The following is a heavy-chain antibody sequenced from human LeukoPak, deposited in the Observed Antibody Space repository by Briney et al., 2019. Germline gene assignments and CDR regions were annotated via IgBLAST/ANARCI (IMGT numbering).Heavy chain of an antibody. V-gene: IGHV3-20*04. CDR3: VRSVRPPLPHFFDD. J-gene: IGHJ4*02. D-gene: IGHD2-15*01. Sequence: GGSLRLSCLGSVCTFEEYGFSWVRQAPGKGLEWVSGINWDGATTAYGDSVKARFIISRDNAKDSLYLQMNRLRDHDTAMFYCVRSVRPPLPHFFDDWGQGTLVTVSS. CDR1: VCTFEEYG. CDR2: INWDGATT.